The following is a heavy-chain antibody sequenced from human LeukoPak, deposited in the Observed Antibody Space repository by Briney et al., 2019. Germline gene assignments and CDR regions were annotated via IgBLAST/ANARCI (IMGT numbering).Heavy chain of an antibody. D-gene: IGHD5-12*01. CDR1: GFTFTNYW. J-gene: IGHJ1*01. CDR3: ARDFSGYAIKY. V-gene: IGHV3-74*01. CDR2: INCEGSST. Sequence: GGSLRLSCAASGFTFTNYWMHWVRQVPGKGLGWVSRINCEGSSTSYADSVNGRFIIFRDNAKNTVYLQMNSLRAEDTAVYYCARDFSGYAIKYWGQGTLVTVSS.